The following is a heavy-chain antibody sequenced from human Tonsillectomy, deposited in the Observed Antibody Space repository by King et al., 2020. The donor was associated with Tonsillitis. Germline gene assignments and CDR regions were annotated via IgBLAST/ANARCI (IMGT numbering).Heavy chain of an antibody. V-gene: IGHV3-33*08. J-gene: IGHJ4*02. Sequence: VQLVESGGGVVQPGRSLRLSCAASGFTFSVYGMHWVRQAPGKGLEWVAVIWNDGSNKYYADSVKGRFTISRDNSKNTLYVQMNSLRAEDTAVYYCARGGGCGLYYFDYWGQGTLVTVSS. D-gene: IGHD1-26*01. CDR3: ARGGGCGLYYFDY. CDR1: GFTFSVYG. CDR2: IWNDGSNK.